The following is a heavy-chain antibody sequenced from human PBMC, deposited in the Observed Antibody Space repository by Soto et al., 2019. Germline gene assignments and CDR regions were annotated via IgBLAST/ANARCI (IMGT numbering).Heavy chain of an antibody. D-gene: IGHD3-3*01. CDR1: GYTFTSYD. CDR3: ARGSGYYDFWSGDYSGPAPGFDP. V-gene: IGHV1-8*01. Sequence: ASVKVSCKASGYTFTSYDINWVRQATGQGLEWMGWMNPNSGNTGYAQKFQGRVTMTRNTSISTAYMELSSLRSEDTAVYYCARGSGYYDFWSGDYSGPAPGFDPWGKETLFTSPS. J-gene: IGHJ5*02. CDR2: MNPNSGNT.